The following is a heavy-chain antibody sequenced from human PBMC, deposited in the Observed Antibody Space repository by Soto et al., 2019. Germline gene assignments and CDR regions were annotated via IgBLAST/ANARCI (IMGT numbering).Heavy chain of an antibody. D-gene: IGHD3-10*01. Sequence: EVQLLESGGGLVQPGESLRLSCAASGFPFSSFAMSWVRQAPGKGLAWVSPINGSGDLTCYADSVMGRFTISRDNSKNTLFLQRNILRAEDTAVYSCAEDHSVARGVFEYWGQGTLVTVSS. CDR2: INGSGDLT. CDR1: GFPFSSFA. V-gene: IGHV3-23*01. J-gene: IGHJ4*02. CDR3: AEDHSVARGVFEY.